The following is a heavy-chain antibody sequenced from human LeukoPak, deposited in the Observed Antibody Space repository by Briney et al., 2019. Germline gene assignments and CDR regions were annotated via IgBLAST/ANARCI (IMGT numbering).Heavy chain of an antibody. CDR1: GFTFSSYA. Sequence: GGSLRLSCAASGFTFSSYAMSWVRQAPGKGLEWVSAISGSGGSTYYADSVKGRFTISRDNSKNTLYLQMNSLRAEDTAGYYCAIRHVWFGGLDYWGQGTLVTVSS. CDR2: ISGSGGST. V-gene: IGHV3-23*01. J-gene: IGHJ4*02. D-gene: IGHD3-10*01. CDR3: AIRHVWFGGLDY.